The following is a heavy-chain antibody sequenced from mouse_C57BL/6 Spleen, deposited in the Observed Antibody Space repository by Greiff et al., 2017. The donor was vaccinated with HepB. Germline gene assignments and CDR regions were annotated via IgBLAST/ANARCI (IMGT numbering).Heavy chain of an antibody. D-gene: IGHD1-1*01. CDR2: IYPGSGNT. Sequence: QVQLKESGAELVRPGASVKLSCKASGYTFTDYYINWVKQRPGQGLEWIARIYPGSGNTYYNEKFKGKATLTAEKSSSTAYMQLSSLTSEDSAVYFCARSGYYYGSSYEGFAYWGQGTLVTVSA. CDR1: GYTFTDYY. CDR3: ARSGYYYGSSYEGFAY. J-gene: IGHJ3*01. V-gene: IGHV1-76*01.